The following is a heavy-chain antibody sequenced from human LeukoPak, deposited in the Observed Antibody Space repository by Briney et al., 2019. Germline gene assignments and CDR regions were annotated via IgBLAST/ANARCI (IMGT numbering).Heavy chain of an antibody. CDR1: AFTFSDHG. J-gene: IGHJ3*02. CDR2: IWYDGSNE. CDR3: ARGISIFVNAFDI. D-gene: IGHD3-3*01. Sequence: PGGSLRLSCAASAFTFSDHGMHWVRQAPGKGLEWVAVIWYDGSNEYYSESVKGRFTISRDNSKNTLYLQMNSLRPEDTAVYYCARGISIFVNAFDIWGQGTMVTVS. V-gene: IGHV3-33*01.